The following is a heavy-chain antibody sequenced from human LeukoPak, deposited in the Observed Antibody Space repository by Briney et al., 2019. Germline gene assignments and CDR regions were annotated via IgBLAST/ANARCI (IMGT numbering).Heavy chain of an antibody. CDR3: ARETGTGWRFDF. D-gene: IGHD1-1*01. V-gene: IGHV3-21*01. CDR2: ISFSGSYI. CDR1: GFTFTTYG. Sequence: PGGSLRLSCAASGFTFTTYGFNWVRQAPGKGMEWVSSISFSGSYIYYADSVKGRFSISRDNAKNSVYLQMNSLRDADTAVYYCARETGTGWRFDFWGQGTLVTVSS. J-gene: IGHJ4*02.